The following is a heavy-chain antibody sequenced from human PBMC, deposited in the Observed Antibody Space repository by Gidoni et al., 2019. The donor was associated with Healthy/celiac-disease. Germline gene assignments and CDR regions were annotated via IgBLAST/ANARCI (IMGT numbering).Heavy chain of an antibody. Sequence: QVQLVQSGAEVKKPGASVKVSCKASGYTFTGSYMHWVRQAPGQGLEWMGWINPNSGGTTYAQKFQGWVTMTRDTSISTAYMELSRLRSDDTAVYYCARAPDGSSGWPHVNWFDPWGQGTLVTVSS. CDR3: ARAPDGSSGWPHVNWFDP. CDR1: GYTFTGSY. CDR2: INPNSGGT. J-gene: IGHJ5*02. D-gene: IGHD6-19*01. V-gene: IGHV1-2*04.